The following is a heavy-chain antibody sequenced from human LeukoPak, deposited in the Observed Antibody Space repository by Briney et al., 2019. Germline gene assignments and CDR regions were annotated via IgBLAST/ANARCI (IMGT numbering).Heavy chain of an antibody. V-gene: IGHV3-21*01. D-gene: IGHD1-26*01. Sequence: GGSLRLSCAASGFTFSSYSMNWVRQAPGKGLEWVSSISSSSYIYYADSVKGRFTISRDNAKNSLYLQMNSLRAEDTAVYYCARAGGSYSRYYFDYWGQGTLVTVSS. CDR2: ISSSSYI. J-gene: IGHJ4*02. CDR3: ARAGGSYSRYYFDY. CDR1: GFTFSSYS.